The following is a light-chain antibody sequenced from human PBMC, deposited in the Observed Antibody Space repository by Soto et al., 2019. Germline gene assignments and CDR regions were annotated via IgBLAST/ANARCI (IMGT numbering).Light chain of an antibody. CDR2: AAS. Sequence: AIRMTQSPSSFSASTGDRVTITCRASQGISSYLAWYQQKPGKAPKLLIYAASTLQSGVPSRFSGSGSGTDFTLTISCLQSEDCATYYCQRYYSYPTFGQGTRLEIK. CDR3: QRYYSYPT. J-gene: IGKJ5*01. CDR1: QGISSY. V-gene: IGKV1-8*01.